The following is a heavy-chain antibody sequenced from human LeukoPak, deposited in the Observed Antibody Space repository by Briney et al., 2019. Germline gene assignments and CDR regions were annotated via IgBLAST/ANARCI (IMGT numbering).Heavy chain of an antibody. J-gene: IGHJ4*02. D-gene: IGHD5-18*01. CDR1: GGSFSGYY. Sequence: SETLSLTCAVYGGSFSGYYWSWIRQPPGKGLEWIGEINHSGSTNYNPSLKSRVTISVDTSKNQFSLKLSSVTAADTAVYYCARHMGLGYSYGYPYFDYWGQGTLVTVSS. CDR2: INHSGST. CDR3: ARHMGLGYSYGYPYFDY. V-gene: IGHV4-34*01.